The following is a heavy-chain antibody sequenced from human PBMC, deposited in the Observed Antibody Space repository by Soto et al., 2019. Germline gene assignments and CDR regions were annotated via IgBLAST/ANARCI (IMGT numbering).Heavy chain of an antibody. CDR2: IYWDDDK. Sequence: QITLKESGPTLVKPTQTLTLTCTFSGFSLSTSGVGVGWIRQPPGKALEWLALIYWDDDKRYSPSLKNRLTIHKDTSKNQVVLTMTNMAPVDTATYYCTHRSGMGGNSWLPGFWGQGTLVTVSS. J-gene: IGHJ4*02. V-gene: IGHV2-5*02. D-gene: IGHD6-13*01. CDR3: THRSGMGGNSWLPGF. CDR1: GFSLSTSGVG.